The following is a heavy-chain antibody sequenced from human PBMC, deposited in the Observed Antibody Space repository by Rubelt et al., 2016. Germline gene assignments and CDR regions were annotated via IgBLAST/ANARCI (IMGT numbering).Heavy chain of an antibody. Sequence: QVQLQESGPGLVKPSETLSLTCAVSGGSISTYYWSWIRQPPGKGLEWIGEIYHSGTTNCNPSLTSRVTLSIDKSKNQYSLNLTPVTAAVTAVYYCVRHHRRSCTGDCFAFDIWGQGTMVTVSS. J-gene: IGHJ3*02. V-gene: IGHV4-59*08. CDR1: GGSISTYY. D-gene: IGHD2-8*02. CDR2: IYHSGTT. CDR3: VRHHRRSCTGDCFAFDI.